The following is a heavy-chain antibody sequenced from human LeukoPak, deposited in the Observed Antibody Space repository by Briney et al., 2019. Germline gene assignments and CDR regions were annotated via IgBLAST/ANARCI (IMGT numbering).Heavy chain of an antibody. CDR1: GGSISSSSYY. CDR3: ARGAVEMATIRYYFDY. J-gene: IGHJ4*02. Sequence: SETLSLTCTVSGGSISSSSYYWGWIRQPPGKGLEWIGSIYYSGSTYYNPSLKSRVTISVDRSKNQFSLKLSSVTAADTAVYYCARGAVEMATIRYYFDYWGQGTLVTVSS. CDR2: IYYSGST. V-gene: IGHV4-39*07. D-gene: IGHD5-24*01.